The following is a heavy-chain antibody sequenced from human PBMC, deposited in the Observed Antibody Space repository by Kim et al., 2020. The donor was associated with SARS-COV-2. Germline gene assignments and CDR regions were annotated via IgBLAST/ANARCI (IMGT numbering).Heavy chain of an antibody. CDR3: VRYGWNYGAFH. Sequence: GGSLRLSCSASGFTFSDFAIHWVRRAPGMGLEYVSATTRDGDGTFYADSVKDRFTIFRDNSKNTLFLQMSGLRVEDTAVYYCVRYGWNYGAFHWSQGTLVTVS. CDR2: TTRDGDGT. CDR1: GFTFSDFA. D-gene: IGHD3-16*01. J-gene: IGHJ4*02. V-gene: IGHV3-64D*06.